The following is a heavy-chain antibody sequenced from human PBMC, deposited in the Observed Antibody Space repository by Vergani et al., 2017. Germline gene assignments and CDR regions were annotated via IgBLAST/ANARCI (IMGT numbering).Heavy chain of an antibody. CDR1: GYTFTGYY. CDR2: INPNSGGT. J-gene: IGHJ6*02. Sequence: QVQLVQSGAEVKKPGASVKVSCKASGYTFTGYYMHWVRQAPGQGLEWMGWINPNSGGTNDAQKFQGWVTMTRDTAIRIAYMGQSRLSSDDTAVYYCARDKGPPVIRAGTPAVDYYYGMDVWGQGTTVTVSS. D-gene: IGHD6-13*01. V-gene: IGHV1-2*04. CDR3: ARDKGPPVIRAGTPAVDYYYGMDV.